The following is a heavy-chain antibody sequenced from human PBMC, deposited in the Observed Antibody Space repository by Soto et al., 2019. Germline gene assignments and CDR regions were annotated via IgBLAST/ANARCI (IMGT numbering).Heavy chain of an antibody. CDR3: ARDARNADYDY. Sequence: EVQLVESGGGLVQPGGSLRLSFEVSGFTFSPHAMNWVRQAPGKGLEWVAYIHGTRSIIYYADSVKGRFTISRDNAKNSLYLQMDSLRDEDTAVYYCARDARNADYDYWGQGTLVTVSS. J-gene: IGHJ4*02. D-gene: IGHD3-16*01. CDR1: GFTFSPHA. CDR2: IHGTRSII. V-gene: IGHV3-48*02.